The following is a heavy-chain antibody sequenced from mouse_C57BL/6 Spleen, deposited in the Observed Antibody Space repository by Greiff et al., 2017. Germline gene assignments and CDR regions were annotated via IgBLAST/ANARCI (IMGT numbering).Heavy chain of an antibody. Sequence: VQLQQSGAELVKPGASVKISCKASGYAFSSYWMNWVKQRPGKGLEWIGQIYPGDGDTNYNGKLKGKATLTADKSSSTAYMQLSSLTSEDSAVYFCARGGGNYLYYFDYWGQGTTLTVSS. D-gene: IGHD2-1*01. CDR1: GYAFSSYW. CDR2: IYPGDGDT. J-gene: IGHJ2*01. V-gene: IGHV1-80*01. CDR3: ARGGGNYLYYFDY.